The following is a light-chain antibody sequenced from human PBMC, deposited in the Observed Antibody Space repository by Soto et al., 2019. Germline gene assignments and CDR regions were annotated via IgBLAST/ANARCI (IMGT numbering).Light chain of an antibody. CDR3: QQYNNWPQT. CDR1: QSLRSS. J-gene: IGKJ1*01. V-gene: IGKV3-15*01. CDR2: DAS. Sequence: EIVLTQSPDTLSVSLGERATLSCRASQSLRSSLAWYQQKPGQAPRLLIYDASTRDTGIPARFSGSGSGTDFTLTISGLQSEDFAVYYCQQYNNWPQTFGQGTKVDIK.